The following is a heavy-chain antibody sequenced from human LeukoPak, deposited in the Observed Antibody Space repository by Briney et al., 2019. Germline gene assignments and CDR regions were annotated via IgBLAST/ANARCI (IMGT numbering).Heavy chain of an antibody. CDR1: GYTFTDYY. V-gene: IGHV1-2*02. CDR2: INPKSGDT. CDR3: AGDYYGSGSFSGH. J-gene: IGHJ4*02. D-gene: IGHD3-10*01. Sequence: ASVKVSCKASGYTFTDYYMHWVRQAPGQGLEWMGWINPKSGDTNFAQKFQGRVTMTRDTSITTAYMELSRLTSDDTAVYYCAGDYYGSGSFSGHWGQGTLVTVSS.